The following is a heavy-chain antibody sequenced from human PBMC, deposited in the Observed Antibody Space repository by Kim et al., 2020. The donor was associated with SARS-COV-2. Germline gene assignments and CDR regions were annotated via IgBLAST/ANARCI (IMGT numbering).Heavy chain of an antibody. Sequence: SETLSLTCTVSGDSISSGHYYWAWLRQPPVKGLEWIGNFYYSGTSYYHPSLKSRVTISVDTSKNQFSLKLSSVTAADTAVYYCARLPRGAFDVWGQGTLVTVSS. V-gene: IGHV4-39*01. J-gene: IGHJ3*01. CDR3: ARLPRGAFDV. CDR1: GDSISSGHYY. D-gene: IGHD5-12*01. CDR2: FYYSGTS.